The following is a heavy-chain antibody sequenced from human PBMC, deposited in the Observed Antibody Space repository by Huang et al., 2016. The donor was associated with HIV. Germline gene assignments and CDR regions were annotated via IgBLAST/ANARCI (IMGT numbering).Heavy chain of an antibody. CDR2: ISYDGSSK. J-gene: IGHJ4*02. V-gene: IGHV3-30*18. Sequence: QVQLVESGGGVVQPGRSLRLSCAAFGFTCNKFDMHWVRQAPGKGLEWVAIISYDGSSKYHADSVKGRFTISRDNSKNTMYLQMNSLRVEDTAVYYCAKDGRGSGTYYDYFEYWGQGTLVTVSS. CDR3: AKDGRGSGTYYDYFEY. CDR1: GFTCNKFD. D-gene: IGHD1-26*01.